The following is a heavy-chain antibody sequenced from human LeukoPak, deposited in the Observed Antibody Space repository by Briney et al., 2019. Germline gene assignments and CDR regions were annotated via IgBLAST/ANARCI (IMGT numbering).Heavy chain of an antibody. J-gene: IGHJ4*02. D-gene: IGHD3-22*01. CDR2: ISSSSSYI. CDR3: ARETYYYDSSGYPTVDY. CDR1: GFTFSSYS. Sequence: GGSLRLSCAASGFTFSSYSMNWVRQAPGKGLEWVSSISSSSSYIYYADSVKGRFTISSDNAKNSLYLQMNSLRAEDTAVYYCARETYYYDSSGYPTVDYWGQGTLVTVSS. V-gene: IGHV3-21*01.